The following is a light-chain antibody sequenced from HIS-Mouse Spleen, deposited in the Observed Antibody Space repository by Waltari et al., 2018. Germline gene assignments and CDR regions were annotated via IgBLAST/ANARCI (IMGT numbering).Light chain of an antibody. CDR1: ALPKKY. Sequence: SYELTQPPSVSVSPGQTARITCSGDALPKKYAYWYQQKSGQAPVLVIYADSKRPSGIPVRFYGSRSGTIATLTISGAQVEDEADYYCYSTDSSGNHRVFGGGTKLTVL. CDR3: YSTDSSGNHRV. V-gene: IGLV3-10*01. CDR2: ADS. J-gene: IGLJ2*01.